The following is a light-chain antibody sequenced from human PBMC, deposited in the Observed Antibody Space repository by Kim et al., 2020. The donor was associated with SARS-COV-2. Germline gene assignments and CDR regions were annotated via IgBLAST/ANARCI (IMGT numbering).Light chain of an antibody. Sequence: QSALTQPASVSGSLGQSITISCTGTSSDVGNYNLVSWYQQHPGKAPKLIIYEVNKRPSGISNRFSGSKSGNSASLTISGLQADDMADYYCCSYAGSQTSVFGVGTQLTVL. CDR3: CSYAGSQTSV. V-gene: IGLV2-23*02. J-gene: IGLJ2*01. CDR2: EVN. CDR1: SSDVGNYNL.